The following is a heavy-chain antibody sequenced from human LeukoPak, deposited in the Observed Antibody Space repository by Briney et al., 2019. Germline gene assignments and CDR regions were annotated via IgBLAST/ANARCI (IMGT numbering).Heavy chain of an antibody. V-gene: IGHV1-69*06. CDR3: ARTHCSSTSCFISSYGMDV. J-gene: IGHJ6*04. Sequence: ASVKVSCKASGGTFSCYAISWVRQAPGQGLEWMGGIIPIFGTANYAQKFQGRVTITADKSTSTAYMELSSLRSEDTAVYYCARTHCSSTSCFISSYGMDVWGKGTTVTVSS. CDR2: IIPIFGTA. D-gene: IGHD2-2*01. CDR1: GGTFSCYA.